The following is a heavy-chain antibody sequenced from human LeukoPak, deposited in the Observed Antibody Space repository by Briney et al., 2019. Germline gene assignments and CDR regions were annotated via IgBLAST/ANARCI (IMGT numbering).Heavy chain of an antibody. Sequence: GGSLRLSCAASGFTFENYWMSWVRQVPRKGPEWVAHIKQDGSVEHYLDSVKGRLTISRDNAKNSLFLQMNSLIAEDTAVYYCARWAGVTDQWGQGTLVTVSS. D-gene: IGHD5-18*01. V-gene: IGHV3-7*01. CDR1: GFTFENYW. J-gene: IGHJ4*02. CDR2: IKQDGSVE. CDR3: ARWAGVTDQ.